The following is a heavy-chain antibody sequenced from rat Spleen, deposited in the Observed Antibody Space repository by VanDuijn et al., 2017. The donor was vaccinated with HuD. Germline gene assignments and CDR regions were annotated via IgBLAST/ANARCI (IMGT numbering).Heavy chain of an antibody. D-gene: IGHD4-1*01. CDR1: GFTFSNYD. Sequence: EVRLVESGGGLVQPGRSMKLSCSASGFTFSNYDMAWVRQAPTKGLEWVASINFAGSGTYYRDSVKGRFTISRDNAKSTLYLQMDSLRSEDTAAYYCTTYGGLRNWFAYWGQGTLVTVSS. CDR2: INFAGSGT. V-gene: IGHV5-20*01. CDR3: TTYGGLRNWFAY. J-gene: IGHJ3*01.